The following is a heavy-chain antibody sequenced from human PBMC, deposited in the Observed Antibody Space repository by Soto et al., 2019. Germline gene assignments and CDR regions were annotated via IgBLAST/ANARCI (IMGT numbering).Heavy chain of an antibody. V-gene: IGHV1-3*01. Sequence: ASVKVSCKASGYTFTSYAMHWVRQAPGQRLEWMGWINAGNGNTKYSQKFQGRVTITRDTSASTAYMELSSLRSEDTAVYYCARAGQAAVAVFSWFDPWGQGTLVTVSS. J-gene: IGHJ5*02. CDR2: INAGNGNT. D-gene: IGHD6-19*01. CDR3: ARAGQAAVAVFSWFDP. CDR1: GYTFTSYA.